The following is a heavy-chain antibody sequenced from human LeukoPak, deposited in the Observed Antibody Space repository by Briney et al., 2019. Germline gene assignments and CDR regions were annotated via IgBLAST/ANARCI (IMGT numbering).Heavy chain of an antibody. CDR2: ITISSNFI. J-gene: IGHJ6*02. CDR3: ARDGHGDGFLTGYSYFGMDV. V-gene: IGHV3-21*01. CDR1: GFTFSSYA. Sequence: GGSLRLSCAASGFTFSSYAMSWVRQAPGKGLEWVSSITISSNFIYYADSVKGRFTISRDNAKSSLFLQMNSLRAEDTAVYFCARDGHGDGFLTGYSYFGMDVWGQGTTVTVSS. D-gene: IGHD3-9*01.